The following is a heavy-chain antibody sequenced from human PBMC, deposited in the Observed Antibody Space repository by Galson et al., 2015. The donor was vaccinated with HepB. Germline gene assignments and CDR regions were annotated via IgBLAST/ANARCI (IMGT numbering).Heavy chain of an antibody. CDR3: ARARRNYYYGMDV. V-gene: IGHV1-69*13. Sequence: SVTVSCKASGGTFSSYAISWVRQAPGQGLEWMGGIIPIFGTANYAQKFQGRVTITADESTSTAYMELSSLRSEDTAVYYCARARRNYYYGMDVWGQGTTVTVSS. J-gene: IGHJ6*02. CDR2: IIPIFGTA. CDR1: GGTFSSYA. D-gene: IGHD6-6*01.